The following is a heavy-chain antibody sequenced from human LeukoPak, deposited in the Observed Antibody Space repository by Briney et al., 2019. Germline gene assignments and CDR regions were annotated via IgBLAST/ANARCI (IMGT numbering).Heavy chain of an antibody. CDR3: AREASGSYPT. V-gene: IGHV1-69*13. CDR2: IIPIFGTA. Sequence: GATVKVSCKASGGTFSSYAISWVRQAPGQGLEWMGGIIPIFGTANYAQKFQGRVTITADESTSTAYMELSSLRSEDTAVYYCAREASGSYPTWGQGTLVTVSS. CDR1: GGTFSSYA. J-gene: IGHJ5*02. D-gene: IGHD1-26*01.